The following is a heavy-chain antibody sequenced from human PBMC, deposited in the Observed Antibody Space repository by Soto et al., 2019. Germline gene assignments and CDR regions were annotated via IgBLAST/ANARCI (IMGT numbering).Heavy chain of an antibody. CDR3: AKEIVVVVAASSGMDF. V-gene: IGHV3-30*18. J-gene: IGHJ6*02. CDR2: ISYDGSNK. D-gene: IGHD2-15*01. Sequence: QVQLVESGGGVVQPGRSLRLSCAASGFTFSSYGMHWVRQAPGKGLEWVAVISYDGSNKYYADSVKGRFTISRDNSKSTLYLQMNSLRAEDTAVYYCAKEIVVVVAASSGMDFCGQGTTVTVSS. CDR1: GFTFSSYG.